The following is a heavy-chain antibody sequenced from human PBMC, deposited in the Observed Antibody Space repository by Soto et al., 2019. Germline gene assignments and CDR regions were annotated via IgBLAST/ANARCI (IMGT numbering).Heavy chain of an antibody. Sequence: ASVKVSCKASGYTFTSYYMHWVRQAPGQGLEWMGIINPSGGSTSYAQKFQGRVTMTRDTSTSTVYMELSSLRSEDTAVYYCASHYYGSGSYFYAFDIWGQGTMVTV. J-gene: IGHJ3*02. D-gene: IGHD3-10*01. CDR1: GYTFTSYY. CDR2: INPSGGST. V-gene: IGHV1-46*01. CDR3: ASHYYGSGSYFYAFDI.